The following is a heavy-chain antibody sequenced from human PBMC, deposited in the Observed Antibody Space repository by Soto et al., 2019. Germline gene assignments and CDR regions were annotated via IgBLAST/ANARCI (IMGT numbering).Heavy chain of an antibody. V-gene: IGHV1-18*01. CDR1: GFTFTRYG. Sequence: GSVKGSCEASGFTFTRYGIRWVRDAPGQGLEWMGWISAYNGNTNYAQKLQGRVTMTTDTSTSTAYMELRSLRSDDTAVYYCATLGRIGAPDAFDIWGQGTMVTVSS. J-gene: IGHJ3*02. CDR3: ATLGRIGAPDAFDI. D-gene: IGHD2-15*01. CDR2: ISAYNGNT.